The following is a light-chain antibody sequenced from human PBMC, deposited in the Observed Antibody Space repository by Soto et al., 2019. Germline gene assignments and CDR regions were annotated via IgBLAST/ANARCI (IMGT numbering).Light chain of an antibody. CDR2: AAS. V-gene: IGKV1-39*01. Sequence: DIQMTQSPSSLSASVGDRVTITCRPSQSISSFLNWYQQKPGKAPKLLIYAASSLQSGVPSRLSSSGSGTDFTLTISSLQPEDFATYYCQQSYSTPGTFGQGTKVEIK. J-gene: IGKJ1*01. CDR3: QQSYSTPGT. CDR1: QSISSF.